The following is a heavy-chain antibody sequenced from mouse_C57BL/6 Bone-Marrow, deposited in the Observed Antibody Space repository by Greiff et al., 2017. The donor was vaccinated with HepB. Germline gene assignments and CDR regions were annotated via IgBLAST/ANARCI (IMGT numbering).Heavy chain of an antibody. CDR1: GYTFTSYW. Sequence: QVQLQQPGAELVKPGASVKLSCKASGYTFTSYWMHWVKQRPGQGLEWIGIIHPNNGSTNYNEKFKSKTTLTVAKSASTTYMQLGSLTSEDSAVYYCARLGAYWGQGTLVTVSA. CDR3: ARLGAY. V-gene: IGHV1-64*01. CDR2: IHPNNGST. J-gene: IGHJ3*01.